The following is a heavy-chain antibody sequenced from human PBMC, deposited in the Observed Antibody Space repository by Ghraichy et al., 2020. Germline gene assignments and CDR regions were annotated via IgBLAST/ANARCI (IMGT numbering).Heavy chain of an antibody. V-gene: IGHV3-30*02. Sequence: GGSLRLSCAASGFTFSSYGMHWVRQTPGKGLEWVAFIRYDGSNRNYADSVKGRFTISRDNSKNTLYLQMNSLRAEDTAVYYCARTYYDFWSGYLGWFDPWGQGTLVTVSA. CDR2: IRYDGSNR. D-gene: IGHD3-3*01. CDR3: ARTYYDFWSGYLGWFDP. CDR1: GFTFSSYG. J-gene: IGHJ5*02.